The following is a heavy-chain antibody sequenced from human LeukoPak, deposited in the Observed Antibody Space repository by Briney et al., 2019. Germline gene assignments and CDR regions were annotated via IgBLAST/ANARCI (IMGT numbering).Heavy chain of an antibody. CDR1: GFSFSSYW. CDR3: ATDNVYCSRTSCYQTFDY. Sequence: GGSLRLSYAASGFSFSSYWMSWVRQAPGKGLEWVAIIKQDGSERYYVDSVKGRFTISRDNSRNSLYLQMDILRAEDTAVYYCATDNVYCSRTSCYQTFDYWGQGTLVTVPS. D-gene: IGHD2-2*01. J-gene: IGHJ4*02. CDR2: IKQDGSER. V-gene: IGHV3-7*01.